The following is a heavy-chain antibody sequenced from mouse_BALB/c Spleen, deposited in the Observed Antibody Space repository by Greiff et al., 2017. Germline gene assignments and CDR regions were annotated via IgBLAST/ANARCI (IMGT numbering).Heavy chain of an antibody. CDR2: IYPGNVNT. V-gene: IGHV1S56*01. CDR3: ARSRVITTVPYFDY. D-gene: IGHD1-1*01. Sequence: VQLQQSGPELVKPGASVRISCKASGYTFTSYYIHWVKQRPGQGIEWIGWIYPGNVNTKYNEKFKGKATLTADKSSSTAYMQLSSLTSEDSAVYFCARSRVITTVPYFDYWGQGTTLTVSS. J-gene: IGHJ2*01. CDR1: GYTFTSYY.